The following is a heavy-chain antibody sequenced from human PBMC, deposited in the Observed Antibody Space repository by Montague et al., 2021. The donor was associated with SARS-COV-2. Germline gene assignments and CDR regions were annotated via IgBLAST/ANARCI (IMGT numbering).Heavy chain of an antibody. V-gene: IGHV2-5*02. J-gene: IGHJ4*02. Sequence: PALVKPTQTLTLTCTVSGFSLNTNGMGVGWIRQPPGEAPAWLALIYWDDGKRYSPSLKTRLTITKDTSRNQVVLTMTNVDPGDTGTYFCARYTSRMYGSFDXWGQGALVSVSS. CDR3: ARYTSRMYGSFDX. CDR2: IYWDDGK. D-gene: IGHD3-16*02. CDR1: GFSLNTNGMG.